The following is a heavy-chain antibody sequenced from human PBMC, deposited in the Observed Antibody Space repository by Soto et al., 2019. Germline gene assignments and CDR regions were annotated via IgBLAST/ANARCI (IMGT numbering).Heavy chain of an antibody. CDR2: ISYGGSNK. CDR3: AKDRSIFGVVIGDFDY. D-gene: IGHD3-3*01. CDR1: GFAFSSYG. V-gene: IGHV3-30*18. J-gene: IGHJ4*02. Sequence: QVQLVESGGGVVQPGRSLRLSCAASGFAFSSYGMHWVRQAPGKGLEWVAVISYGGSNKYYADSLKGRFTISRDNSKNTLYLQMNSLRAEDTAVYYCAKDRSIFGVVIGDFDYWGQGTLVTVSS.